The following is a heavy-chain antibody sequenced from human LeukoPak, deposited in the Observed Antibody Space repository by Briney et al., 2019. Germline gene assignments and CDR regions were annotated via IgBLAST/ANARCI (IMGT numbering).Heavy chain of an antibody. J-gene: IGHJ5*02. CDR2: IYYSGST. V-gene: IGHV4-39*07. Sequence: SETLSLTCTVSGGSISSSSYYWGWIRQPPGKGLEGIGSIYYSGSTYYNPSLKSRVTISVDTSKNQFSLKLSSVTAADTAVYYCARDKYSYATNWFDPWGQGTLVTVSS. D-gene: IGHD5-18*01. CDR1: GGSISSSSYY. CDR3: ARDKYSYATNWFDP.